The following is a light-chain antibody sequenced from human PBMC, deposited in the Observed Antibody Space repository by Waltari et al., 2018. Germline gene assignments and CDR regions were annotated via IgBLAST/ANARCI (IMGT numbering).Light chain of an antibody. CDR3: CSYGGSYTWV. V-gene: IGLV2-23*01. CDR1: NSDVGAYNL. CDR2: EAM. J-gene: IGLJ3*02. Sequence: QSALTQPASVSGSPGQAINISCTGTNSDVGAYNLVSWYQQYPGRAPRLMIYEAMNRPSGVSNRFSASKSGNTASLTISGLQADDEADYYCCSYGGSYTWVFGGGTKVTVL.